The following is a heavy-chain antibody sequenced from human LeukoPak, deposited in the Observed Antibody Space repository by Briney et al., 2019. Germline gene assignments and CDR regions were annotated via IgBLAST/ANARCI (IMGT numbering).Heavy chain of an antibody. J-gene: IGHJ4*02. V-gene: IGHV4-59*07. CDR3: ARGAVDFDY. CDR2: IYYSGST. CDR1: GGSISSYY. Sequence: SDTLSLTCTVSGGSISSYYWSWLRQPPGKGLEWLGYIYYSGSTNYNPSLKSRVTISVDTSKNQFSLKLSSVTAADTAVYYCARGAVDFDYWGQGTLVTVSS. D-gene: IGHD6-19*01.